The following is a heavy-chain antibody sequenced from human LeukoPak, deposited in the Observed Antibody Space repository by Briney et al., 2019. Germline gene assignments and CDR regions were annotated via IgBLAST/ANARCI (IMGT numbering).Heavy chain of an antibody. CDR3: ARGGAVVPAAIDPRFDY. D-gene: IGHD2-2*01. Sequence: ASVKVSCKASGGTFSSYAISWVRQAPGQGLEWMGWISAYNGNTNYAQKLQGRVTMTTDTSTSTAYMELRSLRSDDTAVYYCARGGAVVPAAIDPRFDYWGQGTLVTVFS. V-gene: IGHV1-18*01. CDR1: GGTFSSYA. J-gene: IGHJ4*02. CDR2: ISAYNGNT.